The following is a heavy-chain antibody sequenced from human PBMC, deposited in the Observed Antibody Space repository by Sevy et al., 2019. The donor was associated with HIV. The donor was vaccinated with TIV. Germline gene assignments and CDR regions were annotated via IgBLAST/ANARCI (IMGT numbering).Heavy chain of an antibody. CDR3: TSGVGTSDFDY. V-gene: IGHV3-15*01. Sequence: GGSLRLSCVASGFTFSNAWMSWVRQTPGKGLEWVGRIKSKTDGGTRDFAAPVKGRFAIARDDSKNTLSLQMHSLKTEDTAVYYCTSGVGTSDFDYWGQGILVTVSS. D-gene: IGHD1-26*01. J-gene: IGHJ4*02. CDR1: GFTFSNAW. CDR2: IKSKTDGGTR.